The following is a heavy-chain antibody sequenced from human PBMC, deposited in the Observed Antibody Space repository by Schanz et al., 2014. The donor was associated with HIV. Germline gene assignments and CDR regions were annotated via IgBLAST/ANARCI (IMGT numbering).Heavy chain of an antibody. CDR1: GFSFSSYG. Sequence: VQLVESGGGVVQPGRSLRLSCAASGFSFSSYGMSWVRQAPGEGLVWVSRINSDGSSTNYADSVKGRFTISRDNAKNTLYLQMNSLRAEDTAVYYCAKRRDSGYAYFDYWGQGTLVTVSS. J-gene: IGHJ4*02. D-gene: IGHD1-1*01. V-gene: IGHV3-74*02. CDR3: AKRRDSGYAYFDY. CDR2: INSDGSST.